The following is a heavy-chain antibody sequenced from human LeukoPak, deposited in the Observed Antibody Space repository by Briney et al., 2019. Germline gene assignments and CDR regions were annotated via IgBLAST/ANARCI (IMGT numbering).Heavy chain of an antibody. V-gene: IGHV3-21*01. J-gene: IGHJ4*02. Sequence: GGSLRLSCAASGFIFSSYSMNRVRQAPGKGLEWVSSISSSSSYIYYADSVKGRFTIPRDNAKNSLYLQMNSLRAEDTAVYYCARSWGVVVPAAIILGYFDYWGQGTLVTVSS. CDR3: ARSWGVVVPAAIILGYFDY. D-gene: IGHD2-2*01. CDR2: ISSSSSYI. CDR1: GFIFSSYS.